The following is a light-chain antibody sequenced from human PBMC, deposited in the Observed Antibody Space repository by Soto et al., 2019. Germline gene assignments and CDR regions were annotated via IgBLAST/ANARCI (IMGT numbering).Light chain of an antibody. Sequence: EIVLTQSPGTLSLSPGERATLSCRASQSVSVNSLAWYQQKGGQAPRLLIYAASTRATGVPDRFSGTGSGTDFALTISRLETDDSAVYYCQQYNSYSTFGPGTKVDIK. CDR2: AAS. CDR3: QQYNSYST. J-gene: IGKJ3*01. V-gene: IGKV3-20*01. CDR1: QSVSVNS.